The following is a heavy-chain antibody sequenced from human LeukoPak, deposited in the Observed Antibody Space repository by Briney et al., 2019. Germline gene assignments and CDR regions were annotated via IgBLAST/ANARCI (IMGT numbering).Heavy chain of an antibody. CDR3: AKGGSRSEGLVYF. V-gene: IGHV4-59*12. CDR1: GFTFSSYA. J-gene: IGHJ4*02. Sequence: PGGSLRLSCAASGFTFSSYAMSWFRQAPGKGLGWIGYIYYSGSTNYNPSLKSRVTISVDKSKNQSSLKLNSVTAADTAVYYCAKGGSRSEGLVYFWGQGTLVTVSS. CDR2: IYYSGST. D-gene: IGHD6-19*01.